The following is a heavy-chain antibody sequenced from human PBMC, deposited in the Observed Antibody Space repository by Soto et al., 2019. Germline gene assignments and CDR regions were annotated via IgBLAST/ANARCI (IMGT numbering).Heavy chain of an antibody. V-gene: IGHV3-30*18. D-gene: IGHD3-10*01. Sequence: GGSLRLSFAASGFTFSSYGMPWVRQAPGKGLEWVAVISYDGSNKYYADSVKGRFTISRDDSKNTLYLQMNSLRAEDTAVYYCAKDIPPYGSGSYRTCYYLMDVRAQGTTVTVSS. CDR2: ISYDGSNK. CDR3: AKDIPPYGSGSYRTCYYLMDV. CDR1: GFTFSSYG. J-gene: IGHJ6*02.